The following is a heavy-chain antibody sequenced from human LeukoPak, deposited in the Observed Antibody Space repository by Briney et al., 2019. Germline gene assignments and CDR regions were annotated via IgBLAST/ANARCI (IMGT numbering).Heavy chain of an antibody. CDR3: ARSRFIDPQFPLDY. J-gene: IGHJ4*02. Sequence: SETLSLTCTVSGGSISSYYWSWIRQPPGKGLEWIGYIYYSGSTNYNPSLKSRVTISVGTSKNQFSLKLSSVTAADTAVYYCARSRFIDPQFPLDYWGQGTLVTVSS. D-gene: IGHD2-21*01. V-gene: IGHV4-59*08. CDR1: GGSISSYY. CDR2: IYYSGST.